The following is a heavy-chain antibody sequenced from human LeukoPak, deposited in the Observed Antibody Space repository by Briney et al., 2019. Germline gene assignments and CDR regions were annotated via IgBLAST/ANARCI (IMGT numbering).Heavy chain of an antibody. J-gene: IGHJ6*03. V-gene: IGHV3-21*01. Sequence: GGSLRLSCAASGFTFSSYTMNWVRQAPGKGLEWVSSISTSSSYIYYADSVKGRFTISRDNAKNSLYLQVNSLRAEDTAVYYCARDRGNQRGYYYYYMDVWGKGTTVTVSS. CDR3: ARDRGNQRGYYYYYMDV. D-gene: IGHD1-14*01. CDR2: ISTSSSYI. CDR1: GFTFSSYT.